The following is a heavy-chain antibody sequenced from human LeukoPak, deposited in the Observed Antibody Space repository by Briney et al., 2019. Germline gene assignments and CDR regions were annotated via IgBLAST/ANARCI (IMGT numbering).Heavy chain of an antibody. CDR2: IYPADSDT. V-gene: IGHV5-51*01. D-gene: IGHD1-26*01. Sequence: PGQSLKISCKGSGYSFTSYWIVWVRQMPGKGLEWMGIIYPADSDTRYSPSFQGQVIISADKSISTASLQWSSLTASDTAIYYCVMVGVRGRSCMDVWGQGTTVSVSS. J-gene: IGHJ6*02. CDR3: VMVGVRGRSCMDV. CDR1: GYSFTSYW.